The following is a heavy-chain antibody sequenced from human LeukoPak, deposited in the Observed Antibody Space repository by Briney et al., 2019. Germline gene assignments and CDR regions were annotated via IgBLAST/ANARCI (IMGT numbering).Heavy chain of an antibody. V-gene: IGHV4-31*03. D-gene: IGHD3-22*01. CDR1: GGSISSGGYY. CDR2: IHYSGST. J-gene: IGHJ4*02. CDR3: AGSRIGYSDSSGFFDS. Sequence: SETLSLTCTVSGGSISSGGYYWSWIRQHPGKGLEWIGYIHYSGSTYYSPSLKSRLTISVDTSKNQFSLKLSSVTAADTAVYYCAGSRIGYSDSSGFFDSWGQGTLVTVSS.